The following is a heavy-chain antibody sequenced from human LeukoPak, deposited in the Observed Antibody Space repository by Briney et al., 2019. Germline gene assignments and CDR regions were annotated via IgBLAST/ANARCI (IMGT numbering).Heavy chain of an antibody. D-gene: IGHD3-3*01. Sequence: SETLALTCTVSGGSISSYYWSWIRQPPGKGLEWIGYIYYSGSTNYNPSLKSRVTISVDTSKNQFSLKLSSVTAADTAVYYCARGYYDFWSGYYTNYFDYWGQGILVTVSS. CDR1: GGSISSYY. CDR3: ARGYYDFWSGYYTNYFDY. V-gene: IGHV4-59*01. CDR2: IYYSGST. J-gene: IGHJ4*02.